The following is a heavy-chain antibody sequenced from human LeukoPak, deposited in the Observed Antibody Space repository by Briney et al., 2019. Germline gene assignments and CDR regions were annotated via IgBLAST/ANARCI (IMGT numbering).Heavy chain of an antibody. CDR1: GFTFSSYG. CDR3: VASTPGWFDP. Sequence: GGSLRLSCAASGFTFSSYGMHWVRQAPGKGLEWVAVISYDGSNKYYADSVKGRFTISRDNSKNTLYLQMNSLRAEDTAVYYCVASTPGWFDPWGQGTLVTVSS. CDR2: ISYDGSNK. J-gene: IGHJ5*02. D-gene: IGHD2-2*01. V-gene: IGHV3-30*03.